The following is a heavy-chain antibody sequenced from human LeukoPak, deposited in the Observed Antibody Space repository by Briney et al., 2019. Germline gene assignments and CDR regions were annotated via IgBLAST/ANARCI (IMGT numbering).Heavy chain of an antibody. CDR1: GFTFSNCE. J-gene: IGHJ3*02. CDR3: AREGTVYGDAFDI. V-gene: IGHV3-48*03. D-gene: IGHD5/OR15-5a*01. CDR2: ISSSGDTI. Sequence: GGSLRLSCAASGFTFSNCEMNWVRQAPGKGLEWISYISSSGDTIYYADSVKGRFTISRGNAKHSLYLQLNSLRAEDTAVYYCAREGTVYGDAFDIWGQGTMVTVSS.